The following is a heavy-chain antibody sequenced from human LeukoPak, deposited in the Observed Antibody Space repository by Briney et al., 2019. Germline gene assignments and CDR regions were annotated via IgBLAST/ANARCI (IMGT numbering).Heavy chain of an antibody. CDR3: ASGRGKHCSSTSCYSSADFDY. V-gene: IGHV1-18*01. CDR2: ISAYNGNT. Sequence: ASVKVSCKASGYTFTSYGISWVRQAPGQGLEWMGWISAYNGNTNYAQKLQGRGTMTTDTSTSTAYMELKSLRSDDTAVYYCASGRGKHCSSTSCYSSADFDYWGQGTLVTVSS. CDR1: GYTFTSYG. D-gene: IGHD2-2*01. J-gene: IGHJ4*02.